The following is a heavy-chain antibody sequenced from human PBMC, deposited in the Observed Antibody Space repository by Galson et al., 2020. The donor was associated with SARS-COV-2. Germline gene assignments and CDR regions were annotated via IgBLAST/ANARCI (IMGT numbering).Heavy chain of an antibody. D-gene: IGHD3-22*01. J-gene: IGHJ2*01. V-gene: IGHV4-38-2*01. CDR1: GYSVSTTNY. CDR3: ARQGVNMIVLVTVPGWYFVL. CDR2: VYPSGPT. Sequence: SETLSLTCPVPGYSVSTTNYWGWARQPPGRGLEWIRSVYPSGPTYYNPSLKSRVTISVDTSKNQFSLRLDSVTAADTALYYCARQGVNMIVLVTVPGWYFVLWGRGALVTVSS.